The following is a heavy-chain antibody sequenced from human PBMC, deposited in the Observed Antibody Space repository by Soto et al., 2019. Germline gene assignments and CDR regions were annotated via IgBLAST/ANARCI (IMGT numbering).Heavy chain of an antibody. Sequence: QVQLVQSGAEVKKPGSSVKVSCKASGGTFSSYTISWVRQAPGQGLEWMGRIIPIVGIANYAQKFQGRVTITADKSTSTAYMELSSLRSEDTAVYYCARRAVGSSWYTSESMDVWGQGTTVTVSS. CDR2: IIPIVGIA. V-gene: IGHV1-69*02. J-gene: IGHJ6*02. D-gene: IGHD6-13*01. CDR1: GGTFSSYT. CDR3: ARRAVGSSWYTSESMDV.